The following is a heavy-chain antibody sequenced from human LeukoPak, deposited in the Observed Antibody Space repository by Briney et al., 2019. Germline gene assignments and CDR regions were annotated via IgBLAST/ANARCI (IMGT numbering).Heavy chain of an antibody. Sequence: SETLSLTCAVSGYSISSGYYWGWIRQPPGKGLEWIGSIYHSGSTYYNPSLKSRVTISVDTSKNQFSLKPSSVTAADTAVYYCARDSGDYYYYGMDVWGKGTTVTVSS. J-gene: IGHJ6*04. V-gene: IGHV4-38-2*02. CDR3: ARDSGDYYYYGMDV. CDR1: GYSISSGYY. D-gene: IGHD3-10*01. CDR2: IYHSGST.